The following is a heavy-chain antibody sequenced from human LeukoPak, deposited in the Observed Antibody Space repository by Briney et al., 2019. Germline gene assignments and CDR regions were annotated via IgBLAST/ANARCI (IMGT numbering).Heavy chain of an antibody. D-gene: IGHD6-13*01. J-gene: IGHJ4*02. CDR2: ISSSSSTI. V-gene: IGHV3-11*04. Sequence: AGGSLRLSCAASGFTFSDYYMSWIRQAPGKGLEWVSYISSSSSTIYYADSVKGRFTISRDNAKNSLYLQMNSLRAEDTAVYYCARHRQGGIYSSSWYGFDYWGQGTLVTVSS. CDR1: GFTFSDYY. CDR3: ARHRQGGIYSSSWYGFDY.